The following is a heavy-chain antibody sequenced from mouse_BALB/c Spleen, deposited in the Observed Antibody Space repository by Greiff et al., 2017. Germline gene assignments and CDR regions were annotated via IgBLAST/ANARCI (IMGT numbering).Heavy chain of an antibody. CDR2: IDPANGNT. CDR1: GFNIKDTY. J-gene: IGHJ3*01. D-gene: IGHD2-3*01. V-gene: IGHV14-3*02. CDR3: ARKGDDGYYVEFAY. Sequence: EVQLQQSGAELVKPGASVKLSCTASGFNIKDTYMHWVKQRPEQGLEWIGRIDPANGNTKYDPKFQGKATITADTSSNTAYLQLSSLTSEDTAVYYCARKGDDGYYVEFAYWGQGTLVTVSA.